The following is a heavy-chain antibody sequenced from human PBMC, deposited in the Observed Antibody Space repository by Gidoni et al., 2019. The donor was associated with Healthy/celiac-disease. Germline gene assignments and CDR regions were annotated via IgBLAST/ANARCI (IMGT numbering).Heavy chain of an antibody. CDR1: GGSISSSSYY. CDR2: IYYSGST. CDR3: ASHIMITFGGVIVPGGVDV. V-gene: IGHV4-39*01. D-gene: IGHD3-16*02. Sequence: QLQLQESGPGLVKPSETLSLTCTVSGGSISSSSYYWGWIRQPPGKGLEWIGSIYYSGSTYYNPSLKSRVTISVDTSKNQFSLKLSSVTAADTAVYYCASHIMITFGGVIVPGGVDVWGQGTTVTVSS. J-gene: IGHJ6*02.